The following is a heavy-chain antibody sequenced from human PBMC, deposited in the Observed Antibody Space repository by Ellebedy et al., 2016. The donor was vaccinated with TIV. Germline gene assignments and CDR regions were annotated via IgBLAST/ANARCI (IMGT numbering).Heavy chain of an antibody. V-gene: IGHV1-18*01. CDR2: ISAYNGNT. D-gene: IGHD2-2*01. Sequence: ASVKVSCKASGYTFTSYGISWVRQAPGQGLEGMGWISAYNGNTNYAQKLQGRVTMTTDTSTSTAYMELRSLRSDDTAVYYCARDRCSSTSCYEDAFDIWGQGTMVTVSS. CDR1: GYTFTSYG. J-gene: IGHJ3*02. CDR3: ARDRCSSTSCYEDAFDI.